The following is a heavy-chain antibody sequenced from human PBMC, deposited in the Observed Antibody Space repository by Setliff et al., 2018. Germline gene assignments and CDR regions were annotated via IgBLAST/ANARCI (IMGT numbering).Heavy chain of an antibody. CDR1: GFTFNAYA. CDR2: ITFGNLSR. J-gene: IGHJ4*02. V-gene: IGHV3-23*01. D-gene: IGHD3-3*01. CDR3: ARDGGEY. Sequence: GGSLRLSCAASGFTFNAYAMSWVRQAPGKGLEWVSAITFGNLSRYYADSVKGRFTISRDNSKNTLFLEMNSLRAEDTAVYYCARDGGEYWGQGTLVTVSS.